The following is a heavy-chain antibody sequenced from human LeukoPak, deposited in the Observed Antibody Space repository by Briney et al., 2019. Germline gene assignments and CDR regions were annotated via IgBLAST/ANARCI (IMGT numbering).Heavy chain of an antibody. V-gene: IGHV3-21*01. CDR3: ARDLVGYDILTGYYKPYYGMDV. CDR2: ISSSSYI. J-gene: IGHJ6*04. Sequence: PGGSLRLSCAASGFTFSSYAMHWVRQAPGKGLEWVSSISSSSYIYYADSVKGRFTISRDNAKNSLYLQMNSLRAEDTAVYYCARDLVGYDILTGYYKPYYGMDVWGKGTTVTVSS. D-gene: IGHD3-9*01. CDR1: GFTFSSYA.